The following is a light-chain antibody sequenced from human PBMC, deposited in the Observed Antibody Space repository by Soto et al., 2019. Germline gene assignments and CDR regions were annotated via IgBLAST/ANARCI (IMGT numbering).Light chain of an antibody. V-gene: IGLV3-21*04. Sequence: SYELTQPPSVSVAPVKKARITCGGNNIGSKSVHWYQQKPGQAPVLVIYYDSDRPSGIPERFSGSNSGNTATLTISRVEAGDEADYYCQVWDSSSDHPVVFGGGTKLTVL. CDR3: QVWDSSSDHPVV. CDR2: YDS. CDR1: NIGSKS. J-gene: IGLJ2*01.